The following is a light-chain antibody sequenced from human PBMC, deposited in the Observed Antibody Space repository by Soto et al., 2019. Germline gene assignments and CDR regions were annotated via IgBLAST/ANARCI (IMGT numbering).Light chain of an antibody. Sequence: IQMTQSPSSLSASVGERVTITCRARQSSSSYPNCSQQKPGKATELIIYASSSLQSGVPSRFSGSGSGTDFSLPISILLPEDFATSYCQHSYSTTRTFGQGTKLDI. J-gene: IGKJ1*01. CDR3: QHSYSTTRT. CDR2: ASS. V-gene: IGKV1-39*01. CDR1: QSSSSY.